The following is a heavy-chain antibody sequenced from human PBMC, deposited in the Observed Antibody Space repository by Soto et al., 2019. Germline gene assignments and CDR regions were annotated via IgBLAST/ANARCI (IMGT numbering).Heavy chain of an antibody. CDR2: ISGSGSTI. V-gene: IGHV3-11*01. CDR1: GFTFSDYY. D-gene: IGHD3-10*01. CDR3: ARARGYYYYYMDV. J-gene: IGHJ6*03. Sequence: QVQLVESGGGLVKPGGSLRLSCAASGFTFSDYYMRWIRQAPGKGLEWISYISGSGSTIYYADSVRGRFTISRDNAENTRYLQMNSLRAEDTAVYYCARARGYYYYYMDVWGKGTTVTVSS.